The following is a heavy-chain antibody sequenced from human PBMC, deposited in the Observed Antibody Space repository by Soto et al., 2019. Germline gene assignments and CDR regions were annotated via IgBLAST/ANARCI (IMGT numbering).Heavy chain of an antibody. CDR2: IYYSGST. CDR1: GGSVSSGSYY. J-gene: IGHJ6*02. V-gene: IGHV4-61*01. Sequence: SETLSLTCTVSGGSVSSGSYYWSWIRQPPGKGLEWIGYIYYSGSTNYNPSLKSRVTISVDTSKNQFSLKLSSVTAADTAVYYCARDIKLRAAARYGMDVWGQGTTVTVSS. CDR3: ARDIKLRAAARYGMDV. D-gene: IGHD6-13*01.